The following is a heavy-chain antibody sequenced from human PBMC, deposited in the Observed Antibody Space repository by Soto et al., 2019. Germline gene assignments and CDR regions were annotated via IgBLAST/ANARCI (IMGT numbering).Heavy chain of an antibody. Sequence: QVQLVQSGAEVKKPGSSMKVSCKASGGTFSSYAISWVRQAPGQGLEWMGGIIPIFGTANYAQKFQGRVTITADESTSTAYMELSSLRSEDTAVYYCARDAKGFWSGYYGPFDYWGQGTLVTVSS. CDR3: ARDAKGFWSGYYGPFDY. J-gene: IGHJ4*02. CDR1: GGTFSSYA. V-gene: IGHV1-69*01. CDR2: IIPIFGTA. D-gene: IGHD3-3*01.